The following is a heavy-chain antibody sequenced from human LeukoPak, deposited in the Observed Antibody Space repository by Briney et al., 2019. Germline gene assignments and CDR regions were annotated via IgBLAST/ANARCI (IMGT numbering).Heavy chain of an antibody. V-gene: IGHV3-23*01. J-gene: IGHJ4*02. CDR1: GFTFSSYA. CDR3: AKAPRGGYDSRIDY. D-gene: IGHD5-12*01. Sequence: PGGSLRLSCAASGFTFSSYALSWVRQAPGKGLEWVSSISGSGGSTYYADSVKGRFTISRDNSKNTLYLQMNSLRAEDTAIYYCAKAPRGGYDSRIDYWGQGTLVTVSS. CDR2: ISGSGGST.